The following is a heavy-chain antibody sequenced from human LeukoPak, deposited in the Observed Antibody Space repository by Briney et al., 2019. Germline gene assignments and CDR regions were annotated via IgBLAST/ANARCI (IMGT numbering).Heavy chain of an antibody. CDR2: IYYSGST. CDR3: AKDRASGLSLGAFWELLPRGPGYFDY. J-gene: IGHJ4*02. CDR1: GGSISSYY. V-gene: IGHV4-59*01. D-gene: IGHD1-26*01. Sequence: SETLSLTCTVSGGSISSYYRSWIRQPPGKGLEWIGYIYYSGSTNYNPSLKSRVTISVDTSKNQFSLKLSSVTAADTAVYYCAKDRASGLSLGAFWELLPRGPGYFDYWGQGTLVTVSS.